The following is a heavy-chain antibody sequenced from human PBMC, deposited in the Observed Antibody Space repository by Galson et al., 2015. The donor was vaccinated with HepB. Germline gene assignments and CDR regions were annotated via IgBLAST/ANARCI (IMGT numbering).Heavy chain of an antibody. D-gene: IGHD1-1*01. Sequence: SLRLSCAASGFTFSNYGMHWVRQAPGKGLEWVAIIWYDGNNKYYADSVKGRFTISRDNSNNTLYLQMNSLRAEDTAVYYCARDNWNDYPGEGFDPWGQGTLVTVSS. CDR3: ARDNWNDYPGEGFDP. J-gene: IGHJ5*02. CDR1: GFTFSNYG. CDR2: IWYDGNNK. V-gene: IGHV3-33*01.